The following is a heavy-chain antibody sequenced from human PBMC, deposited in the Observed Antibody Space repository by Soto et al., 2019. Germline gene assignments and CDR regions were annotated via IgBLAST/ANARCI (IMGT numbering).Heavy chain of an antibody. V-gene: IGHV4-59*01. CDR3: ARVIPGYCSSTSCYNYPYYFDY. Sequence: SETLSLTCTVSGGSISSYYWSWIRQPPGKGLEWIGYIYYSGSTNYNPSLKSRVTISVDTSKNQFSLKLSSVTAADTAVYYCARVIPGYCSSTSCYNYPYYFDYWGQGTLVTVSS. J-gene: IGHJ4*02. CDR1: GGSISSYY. CDR2: IYYSGST. D-gene: IGHD2-2*02.